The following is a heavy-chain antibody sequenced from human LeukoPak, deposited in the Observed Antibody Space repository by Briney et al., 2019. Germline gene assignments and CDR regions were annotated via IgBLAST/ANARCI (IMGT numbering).Heavy chain of an antibody. V-gene: IGHV1-2*02. Sequence: ASVKVSCKASGYTFTGYYMHWVRQAPGQGLEWMGWINPNSGGTNYAEKFQDRVTMSRDTSITTVYMELSSLGSGDTALHYCSTEDKYCKTTTCDDYWGQGTLVTVSS. CDR2: INPNSGGT. D-gene: IGHD2/OR15-2a*01. CDR1: GYTFTGYY. CDR3: STEDKYCKTTTCDDY. J-gene: IGHJ4*02.